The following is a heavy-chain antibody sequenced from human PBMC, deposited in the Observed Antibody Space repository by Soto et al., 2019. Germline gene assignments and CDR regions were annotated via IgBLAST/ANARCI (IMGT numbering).Heavy chain of an antibody. D-gene: IGHD3-10*01. V-gene: IGHV4-34*01. CDR2: INHSGST. CDR3: ARGCGELIWFGESPTRYGMDV. CDR1: GGSFSGYY. Sequence: SETLSLTCAVYGGSFSGYYWSWLRQPPGKGLEWIGEINHSGSTNYNPSLKSRVTISVDTSKNQFSLKLSSVTAADTAVYYCARGCGELIWFGESPTRYGMDVWGQGTTVTVSS. J-gene: IGHJ6*02.